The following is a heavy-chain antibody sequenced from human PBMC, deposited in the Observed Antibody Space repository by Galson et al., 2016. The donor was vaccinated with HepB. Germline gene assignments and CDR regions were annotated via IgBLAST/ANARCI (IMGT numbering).Heavy chain of an antibody. Sequence: SLRLSCAASGSTFTNYWMTWVRQAPGKGLEWVSDISDNTAGTKYADSVKGRFTISRDNSKNTVYLQMNSLRGEDTALYYCAKRMSYSYYYAMDIWGQGTTVTVSS. CDR3: AKRMSYSYYYAMDI. J-gene: IGHJ6*02. V-gene: IGHV3-23*01. D-gene: IGHD2-15*01. CDR1: GSTFTNYW. CDR2: ISDNTAGT.